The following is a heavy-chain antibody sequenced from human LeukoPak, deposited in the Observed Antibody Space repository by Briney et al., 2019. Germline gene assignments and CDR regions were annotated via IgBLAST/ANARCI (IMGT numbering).Heavy chain of an antibody. J-gene: IGHJ6*02. V-gene: IGHV4-59*01. D-gene: IGHD6-13*01. CDR2: IYYSGST. CDR1: GVSISSYY. CDR3: ARNQIADGMDV. Sequence: SETLSLTCAVSGVSISSYYWSWIRQPPGKGLEWIGYIYYSGSTNYNPSLKSRVTISVDTSKNQFSLKLSSVTAADTAVYYCARNQIADGMDVWGQGTTVTVSS.